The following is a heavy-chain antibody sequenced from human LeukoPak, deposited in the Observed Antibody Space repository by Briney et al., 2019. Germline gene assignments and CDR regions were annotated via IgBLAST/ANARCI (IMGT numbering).Heavy chain of an antibody. CDR3: AKSPSGYFFDS. CDR2: INSDGSST. D-gene: IGHD6-13*01. CDR1: GFTFSSYW. J-gene: IGHJ4*02. Sequence: PGGSLRLSCAASGFTFSSYWMHWVRQAPGKGLVWVSRINSDGSSTSYADSVKGRFTISRDNAKNTLYLQMNSLRAEDTAVYYCAKSPSGYFFDSWGQGTLVTVSS. V-gene: IGHV3-74*01.